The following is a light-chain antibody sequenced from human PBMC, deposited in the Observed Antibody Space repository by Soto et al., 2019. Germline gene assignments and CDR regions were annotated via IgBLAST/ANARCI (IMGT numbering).Light chain of an antibody. CDR1: SSDVGSYNY. CDR2: EVN. J-gene: IGLJ2*01. V-gene: IGLV2-8*01. CDR3: TSYAGYNNPVV. Sequence: QSVLTQPPSASGSPGQSVTISCTGTSSDVGSYNYVSWYQQHPDKAPKLMIYEVNKRPSGVPDRSSGSKSGNTASLTVSGLQAEDEADYYCTSYAGYNNPVVFGGGTELTVL.